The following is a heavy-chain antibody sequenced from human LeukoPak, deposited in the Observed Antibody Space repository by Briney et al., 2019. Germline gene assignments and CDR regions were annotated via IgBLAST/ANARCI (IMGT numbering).Heavy chain of an antibody. J-gene: IGHJ4*02. Sequence: PGGSLRLSCAASGFTFNNAWMSWVRQAPGKGLEWVGRIKSKTDGGTTDYAAPVKGRFTISRDDSKNMLYLQMDSLKTEDTAVYYCTTLSLLYSTSWHRLYFDYWGQGTLVTVTS. CDR2: IKSKTDGGTT. D-gene: IGHD6-13*01. V-gene: IGHV3-15*01. CDR3: TTLSLLYSTSWHRLYFDY. CDR1: GFTFNNAW.